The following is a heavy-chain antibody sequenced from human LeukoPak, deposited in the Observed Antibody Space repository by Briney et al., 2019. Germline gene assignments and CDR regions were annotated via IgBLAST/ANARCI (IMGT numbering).Heavy chain of an antibody. CDR2: INPNSGGT. CDR1: GYTLTELS. D-gene: IGHD1-1*01. J-gene: IGHJ4*02. V-gene: IGHV1-2*02. CDR3: ARARIELEPTPFDY. Sequence: ASVKVSCKVSGYTLTELSMHWVRQAPGQGLEWMGWINPNSGGTNYAQKFQGRVTMTRDTSISTAYMELSRLRSDDTAVYYCARARIELEPTPFDYWGQGTLVTVSS.